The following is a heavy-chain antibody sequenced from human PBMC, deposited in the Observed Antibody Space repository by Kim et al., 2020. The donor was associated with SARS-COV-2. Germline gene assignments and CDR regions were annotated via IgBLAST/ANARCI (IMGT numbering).Heavy chain of an antibody. V-gene: IGHV7-4-1*02. Sequence: ASVKVSCKASGYTFTSYAMNWVRQAPGQGLEWMGWINTNTGNPTYAQGFTGRFVFSLDTSVSTAYLQISSLKAEDTAVYYCARVWFGDSNYYYYYGMDVWGQGATVTVSS. J-gene: IGHJ6*02. D-gene: IGHD3-10*01. CDR1: GYTFTSYA. CDR3: ARVWFGDSNYYYYYGMDV. CDR2: INTNTGNP.